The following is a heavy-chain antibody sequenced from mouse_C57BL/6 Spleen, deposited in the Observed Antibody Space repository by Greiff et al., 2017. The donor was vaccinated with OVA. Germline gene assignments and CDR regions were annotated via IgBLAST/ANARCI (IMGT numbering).Heavy chain of an antibody. J-gene: IGHJ1*03. CDR2: IRLKSDNYAT. CDR1: GFTFSNYW. D-gene: IGHD1-1*01. CDR3: TDYGSSDWYFDV. V-gene: IGHV6-3*01. Sequence: DVHLVESGGGLVQPGGSMKLSCVASGFTFSNYWMNWVRQSPEKGLEWVAQIRLKSDNYATHYAESVKGRFTISRDDSKSSVYLQMNNLRAEDTGIYYCTDYGSSDWYFDVWGTGTTVTVAS.